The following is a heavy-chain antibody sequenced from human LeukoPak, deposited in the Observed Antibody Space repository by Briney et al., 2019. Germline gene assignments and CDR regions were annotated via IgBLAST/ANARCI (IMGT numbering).Heavy chain of an antibody. J-gene: IGHJ4*02. CDR1: GFTFSSYG. CDR2: ISYDGNNK. D-gene: IGHD6-19*01. V-gene: IGHV3-30*18. Sequence: GGSLRLSCAASGFTFSSYGMHWVRQAPGKGLEWVALISYDGNNKYYADSVKDRFTISRDNSKNTLYLQMNSLRAEDTAVYYCAKDYDSSGWYGGDYWGQGTLVTVSS. CDR3: AKDYDSSGWYGGDY.